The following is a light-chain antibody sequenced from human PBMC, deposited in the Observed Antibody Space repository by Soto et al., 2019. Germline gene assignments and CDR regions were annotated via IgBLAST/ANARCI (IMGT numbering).Light chain of an antibody. Sequence: QSVLTQPASVSGSPGQSITISCTGTSSDVGSYNLVSWYQQHPGKAPKLMIYEVSKRPSGVSNRFSGSKSGNTASLTISGLQAEDVADYYCCSYAGSSTVVFGGGPTLTVL. CDR1: SSDVGSYNL. CDR2: EVS. V-gene: IGLV2-23*02. CDR3: CSYAGSSTVV. J-gene: IGLJ2*01.